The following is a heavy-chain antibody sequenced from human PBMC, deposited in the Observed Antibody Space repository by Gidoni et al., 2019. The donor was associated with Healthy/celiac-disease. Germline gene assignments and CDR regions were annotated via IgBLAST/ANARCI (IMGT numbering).Heavy chain of an antibody. Sequence: QLQLQESGPGLVQPTETLSRTCTVPGGSISSSSYYWGWIRQPPGKGLEWIGSIYYSGGTYYNPSLKSRVTISVDTSKNQFSLKLSSVTAADTAVYYCAREGAYSSSWHDAFDIWGQGTMVTVSS. J-gene: IGHJ3*02. CDR3: AREGAYSSSWHDAFDI. V-gene: IGHV4-39*07. D-gene: IGHD6-13*01. CDR2: IYYSGGT. CDR1: GGSISSSSYY.